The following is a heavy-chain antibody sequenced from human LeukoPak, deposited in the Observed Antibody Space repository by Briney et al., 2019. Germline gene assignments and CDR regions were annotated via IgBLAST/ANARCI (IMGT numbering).Heavy chain of an antibody. CDR2: ISGSGVNT. D-gene: IGHD3-22*01. V-gene: IGHV3-23*01. CDR1: GFTFSNYS. Sequence: PGGSLRLSCAASGFTFSNYSMNWVRQAPGKGLEWVSTISGSGVNTDYADSVKGRFTISRDSSKNMLYLQMNSLRAEDTAVYYCAKGPILVISTQYFQHWGQGTLVSVSS. CDR3: AKGPILVISTQYFQH. J-gene: IGHJ1*01.